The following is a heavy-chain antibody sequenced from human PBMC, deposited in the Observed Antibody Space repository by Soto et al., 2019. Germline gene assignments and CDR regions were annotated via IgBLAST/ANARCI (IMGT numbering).Heavy chain of an antibody. D-gene: IGHD3-22*01. CDR1: GYTFTSYA. CDR2: INAGNGNT. CDR3: ARDWGRRYYYDSSVPFQH. J-gene: IGHJ1*01. V-gene: IGHV1-3*01. Sequence: QVQLVQSGAEVKKPGASVKVSCKASGYTFTSYAMHWVRQAPGQRLEWMGWINAGNGNTKYSQKFQGRVTITRDTSESTAYMELSSLRSEDTAVYYCARDWGRRYYYDSSVPFQHWGQGTLVTVSS.